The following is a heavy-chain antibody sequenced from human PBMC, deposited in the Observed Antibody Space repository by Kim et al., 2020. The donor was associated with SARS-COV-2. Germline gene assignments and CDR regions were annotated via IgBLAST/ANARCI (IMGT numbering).Heavy chain of an antibody. J-gene: IGHJ5*02. CDR3: ARGVRYSSGWHNWFDP. CDR1: GYTFTSYD. Sequence: ASVKVSCKASGYTFTSYDINWVRQATGQGLEWMGWMNPNSGNTGYAQKFQGRVTMTRNTSISTAYMELSSLRSEDTAVYYCARGVRYSSGWHNWFDPWGQGTLVTVSS. D-gene: IGHD6-19*01. CDR2: MNPNSGNT. V-gene: IGHV1-8*01.